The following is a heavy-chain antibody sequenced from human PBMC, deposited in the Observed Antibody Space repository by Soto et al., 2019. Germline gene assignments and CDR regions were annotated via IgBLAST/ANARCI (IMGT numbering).Heavy chain of an antibody. CDR1: GDSISSSSYY. D-gene: IGHD5-12*01. CDR2: IYYSGST. V-gene: IGHV4-39*02. CDR3: ARDGYNAALEYYYGVGV. J-gene: IGHJ6*02. Sequence: QLQLQESGPGLVKPSETLSLTCTVSGDSISSSSYYWGWIRQPPGKGLEWIGSIYYSGSTYYNPSLKSRATIAVDTSKNQYALRLSSVTAADTAVYYCARDGYNAALEYYYGVGVWGQGTTVTVAS.